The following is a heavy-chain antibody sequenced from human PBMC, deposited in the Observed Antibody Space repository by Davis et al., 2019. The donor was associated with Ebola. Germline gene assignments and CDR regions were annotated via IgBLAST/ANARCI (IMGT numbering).Heavy chain of an antibody. CDR1: GYTFTSYG. J-gene: IGHJ6*04. CDR3: ARDSPRHPSPYGMDV. V-gene: IGHV1-18*01. Sequence: ASVKVSCKASGYTFTSYGISWVRQAPGQGLEWMGWISAYNGNTNYAQKLQGRVTMTTDTSTSTAYMELRSLRSDDTAVYYCARDSPRHPSPYGMDVWGKGTTVTVSS. CDR2: ISAYNGNT.